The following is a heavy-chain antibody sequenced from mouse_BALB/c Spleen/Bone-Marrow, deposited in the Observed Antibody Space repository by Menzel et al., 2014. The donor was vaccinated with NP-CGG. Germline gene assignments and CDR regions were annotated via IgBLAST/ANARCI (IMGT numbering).Heavy chain of an antibody. J-gene: IGHJ4*01. CDR3: ARRWLPYAMDY. D-gene: IGHD2-3*01. CDR2: INPYNDGT. V-gene: IGHV1-14*01. CDR1: GYTFTSYI. Sequence: VQLQQSGPELVKPGASVKMSCKASGYTFTSYIMHWVKQKPGQGLEWIGYINPYNDGTKYNEKFKGKARLTSDKSSSTAYMELSSLTSEDSAVYYCARRWLPYAMDYWGQGTSVTVSS.